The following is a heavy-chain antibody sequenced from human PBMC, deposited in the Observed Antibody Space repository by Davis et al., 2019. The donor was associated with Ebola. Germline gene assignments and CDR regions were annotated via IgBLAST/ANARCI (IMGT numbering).Heavy chain of an antibody. D-gene: IGHD3-10*01. V-gene: IGHV1-69*13. CDR2: IIPIFGTA. CDR3: AAPRFGELPTYGMDV. CDR1: GGTFSSYA. Sequence: SVKVSCKASGGTFSSYAISWVRQAPGQGLEWMGGIIPIFGTANYAQKFQGRVTITADESTSTAYMELSSLRSEDTAVYYCAAPRFGELPTYGMDVWGQGTTVTVSS. J-gene: IGHJ6*02.